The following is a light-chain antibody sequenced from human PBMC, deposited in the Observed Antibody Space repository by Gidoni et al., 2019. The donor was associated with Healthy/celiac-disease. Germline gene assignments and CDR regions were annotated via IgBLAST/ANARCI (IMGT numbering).Light chain of an antibody. CDR3: CSYAGSSTLV. V-gene: IGLV2-23*02. J-gene: IGLJ3*02. Sequence: QSALPQPASVSGSPGQSITISCTGTSSDGVSYNLVSWYQQHPGKAPKLMIYEVSKRPSGVSNRFSGSKSGNTASLTISGLQAEDEADYYCCSYAGSSTLVFGGGTKLTVL. CDR2: EVS. CDR1: SSDGVSYNL.